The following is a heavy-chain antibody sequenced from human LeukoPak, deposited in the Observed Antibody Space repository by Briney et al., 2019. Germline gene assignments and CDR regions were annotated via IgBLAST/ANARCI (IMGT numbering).Heavy chain of an antibody. CDR3: AKDRTNYYDSSGNFDY. D-gene: IGHD3-22*01. Sequence: GGSLRLSCAASGFTFDDYAMHWVRQAPGKGLEWVSGISWNSGSIGYADSVKGRFTISRDNAKNSLYLQMNSLRAEDTALYYCAKDRTNYYDSSGNFDYWGQGTLVTVSS. V-gene: IGHV3-9*01. CDR2: ISWNSGSI. J-gene: IGHJ4*02. CDR1: GFTFDDYA.